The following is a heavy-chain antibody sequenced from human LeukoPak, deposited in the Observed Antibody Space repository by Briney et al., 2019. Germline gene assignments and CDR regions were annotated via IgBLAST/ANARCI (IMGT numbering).Heavy chain of an antibody. D-gene: IGHD3-9*01. J-gene: IGHJ6*02. CDR1: GGSISSGDYY. Sequence: SQTLSLTCTVSGGSISSGDYYWSWIRQHPGKGLEWIGYIYYSGSTYYNPSLKSRVTISVDTSKNQFSLKLSSVTAADTAVYYCARVGVVYDILTGSIRKAGMDVWGQGTTVTVSS. CDR3: ARVGVVYDILTGSIRKAGMDV. CDR2: IYYSGST. V-gene: IGHV4-31*03.